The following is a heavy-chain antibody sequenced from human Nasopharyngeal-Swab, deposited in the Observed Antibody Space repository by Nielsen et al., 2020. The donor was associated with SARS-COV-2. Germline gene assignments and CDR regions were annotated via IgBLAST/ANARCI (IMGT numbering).Heavy chain of an antibody. J-gene: IGHJ6*02. Sequence: GESLKISCAASRFTFSDYYMSWIRQAPGKGLEWVSYISSSGSAIYYADSVKGRFTISRDNAKNSLYLQMNSLRAEDTAVYYCARDLSGVRGFYYYYGMDVWGQGTTVTVS. D-gene: IGHD3-10*01. CDR3: ARDLSGVRGFYYYYGMDV. V-gene: IGHV3-11*01. CDR2: ISSSGSAI. CDR1: RFTFSDYY.